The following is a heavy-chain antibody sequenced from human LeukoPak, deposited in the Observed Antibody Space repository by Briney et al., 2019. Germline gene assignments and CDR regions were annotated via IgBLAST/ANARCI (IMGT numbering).Heavy chain of an antibody. CDR1: GYSFTSYW. Sequence: GESLKISCKGSGYSFTSYWIGWVRQMPGKGLEWMGIIYPGDSDTRYSPSFQGQVTISANKSISTAYLQWSSLEASDTAMYYCARLAPQPDWYFDLWGRGTLVTVSS. V-gene: IGHV5-51*01. J-gene: IGHJ2*01. CDR3: ARLAPQPDWYFDL. CDR2: IYPGDSDT.